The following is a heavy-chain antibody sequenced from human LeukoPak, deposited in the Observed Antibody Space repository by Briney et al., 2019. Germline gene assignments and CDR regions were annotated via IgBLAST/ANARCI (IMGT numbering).Heavy chain of an antibody. D-gene: IGHD3-10*01. CDR1: GGSISPYF. J-gene: IGHJ5*02. Sequence: SETLSLTCTVSGGSISPYFWSWFRQPPGKGLEWVGYISYTGSTIYSPSLKSRVTISVDTSKNQFSLQLTSVTAADTAVYYCARDDYRGVTNFDPWGQGTLVTVSS. V-gene: IGHV4-59*01. CDR2: ISYTGST. CDR3: ARDDYRGVTNFDP.